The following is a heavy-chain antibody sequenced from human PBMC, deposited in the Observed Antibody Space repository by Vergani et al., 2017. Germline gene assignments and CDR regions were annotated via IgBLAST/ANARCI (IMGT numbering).Heavy chain of an antibody. J-gene: IGHJ4*02. CDR1: GFTFSSYA. Sequence: EVQLLESGGGLVQPGGSLRLSCAASGFTFSSYAMSWVRQAPGKGLEWVSAIRGSGGSTYYADYVKGRFTISRDNSKNTLYLQMNSLRAEDTAVYYCAKWLIVGATPFDYWGQGTLVTVSS. CDR3: AKWLIVGATPFDY. D-gene: IGHD1-26*01. V-gene: IGHV3-23*01. CDR2: IRGSGGST.